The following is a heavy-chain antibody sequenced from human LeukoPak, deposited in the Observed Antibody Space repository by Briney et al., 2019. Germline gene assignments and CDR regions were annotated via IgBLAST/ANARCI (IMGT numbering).Heavy chain of an antibody. CDR2: ISYDGSNK. Sequence: PGGSLRLSCAASGFTFSSYAMHWVRQAPGKGLEWVAVISYDGSNKYYADSVKGRFTISRDNSKNTLYLQMNSLRAEDTAVYYCAREGESGYTTGDWGQGTLVTVSS. CDR3: AREGESGYTTGD. CDR1: GFTFSSYA. J-gene: IGHJ4*02. V-gene: IGHV3-30*07. D-gene: IGHD5-12*01.